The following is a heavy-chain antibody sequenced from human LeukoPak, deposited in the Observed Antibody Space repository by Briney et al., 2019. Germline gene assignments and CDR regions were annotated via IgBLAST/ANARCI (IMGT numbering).Heavy chain of an antibody. D-gene: IGHD4-17*01. CDR3: ARSEWGPDYGDYVRYDSFDI. CDR1: AYTFTGYY. J-gene: IGHJ3*02. Sequence: ASVKVSCKASAYTFTGYYMHWVRQAPGQGLEWMGWINPNSGGTNYAQKFQGRVTMTRDTSISTAYMELSRMRSDDTAVYYCARSEWGPDYGDYVRYDSFDIWGQGTMVTVSS. V-gene: IGHV1-2*02. CDR2: INPNSGGT.